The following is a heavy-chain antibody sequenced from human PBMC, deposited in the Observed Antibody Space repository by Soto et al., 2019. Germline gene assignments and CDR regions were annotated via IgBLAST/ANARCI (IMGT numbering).Heavy chain of an antibody. Sequence: QVQLQESGPGLVKPSQTLSLTCSVSGASTVSHYHWTWIRQPPGKGLEWMGYIFNSGTTFYNPSLTSRLSISMDTPGNHFSLELRSVTAADTAVYYCALALGPTTGLDYWGQGTLVTVSS. CDR1: GASTVSHYH. CDR2: IFNSGTT. J-gene: IGHJ4*02. V-gene: IGHV4-31*02. CDR3: ALALGPTTGLDY. D-gene: IGHD1-26*01.